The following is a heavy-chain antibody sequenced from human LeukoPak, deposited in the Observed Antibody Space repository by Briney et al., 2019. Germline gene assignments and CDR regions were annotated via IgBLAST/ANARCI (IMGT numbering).Heavy chain of an antibody. CDR2: ISAYNGNT. Sequence: ASVKVSCKASGYTFTSYGISWVRQAPGQGLEWMGWISAYNGNTDYAQKLQGRVTMTTDTSTSTAYMGLRSLRSDDTAVHYCARVGGSGSYYNPYYFDSWGQGTLVTVSS. J-gene: IGHJ4*02. D-gene: IGHD3-10*01. CDR1: GYTFTSYG. V-gene: IGHV1-18*01. CDR3: ARVGGSGSYYNPYYFDS.